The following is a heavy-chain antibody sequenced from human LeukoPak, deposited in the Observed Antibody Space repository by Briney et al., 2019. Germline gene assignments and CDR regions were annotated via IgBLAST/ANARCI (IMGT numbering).Heavy chain of an antibody. Sequence: GGSLRLSCAASGFTFDDYAMHWVRQAPGKGLEWVSLISWDGGSTYYADSVKGRFTISRDNSKNSLYLQMNSLRAEDTALYYCAAADKFWSPVDYWSQGTLVTVSS. D-gene: IGHD6-13*01. J-gene: IGHJ4*02. CDR3: AAADKFWSPVDY. V-gene: IGHV3-43D*04. CDR2: ISWDGGST. CDR1: GFTFDDYA.